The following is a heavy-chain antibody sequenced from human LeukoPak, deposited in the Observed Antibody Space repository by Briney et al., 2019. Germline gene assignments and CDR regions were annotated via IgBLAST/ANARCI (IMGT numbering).Heavy chain of an antibody. V-gene: IGHV7-4-1*02. Sequence: ASVNVSCKASGYTFTKYAMNWVRQAPGQGLEWMGWINTDTGNPTYAQGFTGRFVFSLDTSVSTAYLQISSLKAEDTAVYYCATGGPAMVRGVAYWFDPWGQGTLVTVSS. CDR1: GYTFTKYA. CDR2: INTDTGNP. D-gene: IGHD3-10*01. J-gene: IGHJ5*02. CDR3: ATGGPAMVRGVAYWFDP.